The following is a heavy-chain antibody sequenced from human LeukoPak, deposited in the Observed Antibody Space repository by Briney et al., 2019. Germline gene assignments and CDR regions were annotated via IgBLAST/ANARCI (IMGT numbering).Heavy chain of an antibody. J-gene: IGHJ6*03. CDR1: GGTFSSYT. V-gene: IGHV1-2*02. CDR3: ARGTDYGDYGGTWFYYYYMDV. D-gene: IGHD4-17*01. Sequence: ASVKVSCKASGGTFSSYTINWVRQAPGQGLEWMAWINHNSGGTKYAEKFQGRVTVTRDTSTSTAYMELSRLRSDDTAVYYCARGTDYGDYGGTWFYYYYMDVWGEGTTVTVSS. CDR2: INHNSGGT.